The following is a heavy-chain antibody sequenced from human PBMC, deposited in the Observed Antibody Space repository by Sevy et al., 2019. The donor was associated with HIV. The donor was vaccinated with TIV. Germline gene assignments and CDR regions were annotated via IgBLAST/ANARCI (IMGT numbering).Heavy chain of an antibody. Sequence: GGSLRLSCEAPGFTFSKYSMSWVRQAPGKGLEWVSTFSFGCGRINYADSVKGRLTISRDDSKNTLYLQMNSLRAEDTAVYYCAREGCTKPHDYWGQGTLVTVS. D-gene: IGHD2-8*01. CDR1: GFTFSKYS. J-gene: IGHJ4*02. CDR3: AREGCTKPHDY. V-gene: IGHV3-23*01. CDR2: FSFGCGRI.